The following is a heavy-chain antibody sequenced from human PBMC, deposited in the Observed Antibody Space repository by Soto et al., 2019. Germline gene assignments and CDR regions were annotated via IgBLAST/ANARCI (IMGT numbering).Heavy chain of an antibody. J-gene: IGHJ4*02. CDR1: GGTFSSYA. CDR2: IIPIFGTA. D-gene: IGHD2-2*01. CDR3: ARVVPAAPYYFDY. Sequence: ASVKVSCKASGGTFSSYAISWVRQAPGQGLEWMGGIIPIFGTANYAQKFQGRVTITADKSTSTAYMELSSLRSEDTAVYYCARVVPAAPYYFDYWGQGPLVTVSS. V-gene: IGHV1-69*06.